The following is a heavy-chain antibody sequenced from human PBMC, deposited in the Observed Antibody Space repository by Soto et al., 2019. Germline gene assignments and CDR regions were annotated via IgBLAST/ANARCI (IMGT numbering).Heavy chain of an antibody. Sequence: QVQVVESGGGVVQPGRSLRLSCAASGFTLSTYGMHWVRQAPGKGLEWVALVWSDGSKKYYADSMKGRFTISRDNSKDTLHLQMNSLRVEDTAVYYCVRVCGTAYFDLWGQGTLVTVS. V-gene: IGHV3-33*01. CDR1: GFTLSTYG. CDR3: VRVCGTAYFDL. J-gene: IGHJ4*02. CDR2: VWSDGSKK. D-gene: IGHD2-21*01.